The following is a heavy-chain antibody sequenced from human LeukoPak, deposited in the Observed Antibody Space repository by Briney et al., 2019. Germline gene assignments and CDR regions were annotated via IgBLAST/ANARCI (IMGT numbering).Heavy chain of an antibody. Sequence: GGSLRLSCAASGFTFSSYAMSWLRQAPGKGLEWVSAISGSGGSTYYADSVKGRFTISRDNSKNTLYLQMNSLRAEDTAVYYCAKDFGSGYYDNWFDPWGQGTLVTVSS. V-gene: IGHV3-23*01. CDR1: GFTFSSYA. CDR3: AKDFGSGYYDNWFDP. D-gene: IGHD3-22*01. J-gene: IGHJ5*02. CDR2: ISGSGGST.